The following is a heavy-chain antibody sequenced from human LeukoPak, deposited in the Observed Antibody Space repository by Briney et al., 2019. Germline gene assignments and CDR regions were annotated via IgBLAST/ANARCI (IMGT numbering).Heavy chain of an antibody. CDR2: ISYDGSNK. J-gene: IGHJ4*02. V-gene: IGHV3-30-3*01. Sequence: GGSLRLSCAASGFTFSSYAMHWVRQAPGKGLEWVAVISYDGSNKYYADSVKGRFTISRDNSKNTLYLQMNSLRAEDTAVYYCARDPSYGGNSALGFDYWGQGALVTVSS. D-gene: IGHD4-23*01. CDR1: GFTFSSYA. CDR3: ARDPSYGGNSALGFDY.